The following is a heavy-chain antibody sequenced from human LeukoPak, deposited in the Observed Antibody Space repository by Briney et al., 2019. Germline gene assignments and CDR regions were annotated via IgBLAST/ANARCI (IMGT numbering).Heavy chain of an antibody. J-gene: IGHJ6*02. D-gene: IGHD1-7*01. CDR1: GFTFSSYG. Sequence: GGSLRLSCAASGFTFSSYGMPWVRQAPGKGLEWVATIWYDGSIQYYAESVRGRFTISRESSKNTLYLQMNSLRAEDTAVFYCARNDPGNFGMDVWGQGTTVTVSS. V-gene: IGHV3-33*01. CDR2: IWYDGSIQ. CDR3: ARNDPGNFGMDV.